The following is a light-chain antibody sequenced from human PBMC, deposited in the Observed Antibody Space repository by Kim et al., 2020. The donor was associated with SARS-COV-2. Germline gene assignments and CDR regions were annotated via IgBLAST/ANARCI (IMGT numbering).Light chain of an antibody. CDR2: KSS. CDR1: QNISNW. Sequence: DIQMTQSPSTLSASVGDRVTLTCRASQNISNWLAWYQQKPGKAPKLLIYKSSSLEGGVPSRISGSGSGTEFTLTISSLQPDDCAAYYCQQYNSFSPWTFGQGTKVDIK. J-gene: IGKJ1*01. V-gene: IGKV1-5*03. CDR3: QQYNSFSPWT.